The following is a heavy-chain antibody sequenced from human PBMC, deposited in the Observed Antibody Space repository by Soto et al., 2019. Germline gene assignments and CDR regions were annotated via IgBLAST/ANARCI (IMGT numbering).Heavy chain of an antibody. CDR1: GFTFSSYS. Sequence: EVQLVESGGGLVQPGGSLRLSCAASGFTFSSYSMNWVRQAPGKGLEWVSYISSSRSTIYYADSVKGRFTISRDNAKNSLYLQMNSLRAEDTAVYDCARDCPGSSTTCYGSEWFDSWGQGTLVTVSS. D-gene: IGHD2-2*01. CDR3: ARDCPGSSTTCYGSEWFDS. J-gene: IGHJ5*01. CDR2: ISSSRSTI. V-gene: IGHV3-48*01.